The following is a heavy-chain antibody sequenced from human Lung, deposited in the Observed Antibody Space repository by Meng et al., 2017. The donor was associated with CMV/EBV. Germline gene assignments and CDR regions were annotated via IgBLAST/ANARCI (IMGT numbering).Heavy chain of an antibody. D-gene: IGHD3-10*01. Sequence: SETLSLXCTVSGGSISSSSYYWGWIRQPPGRGLEWIGTIYYSGSIYYNPSLKSRVTISLDTSKNQFSLKLSSVTAADTAVYYCAREGTMVRGVYYYYYGMDVWGQGTTVTVSS. V-gene: IGHV4-39*07. CDR1: GGSISSSSYY. J-gene: IGHJ6*02. CDR3: AREGTMVRGVYYYYYGMDV. CDR2: IYYSGSI.